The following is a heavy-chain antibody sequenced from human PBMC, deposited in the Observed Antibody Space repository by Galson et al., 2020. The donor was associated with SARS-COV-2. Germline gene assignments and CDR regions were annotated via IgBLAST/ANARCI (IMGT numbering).Heavy chain of an antibody. J-gene: IGHJ4*02. Sequence: ASVKVSCKVSGYTLTELSMHWVRQAPGKGLEWMGGFDPEDGETIYAQKFQGRVTMTEDTSTDTAYMELSSLRSEDTAVYYCAIDYAYNWNDGSLDYWGQGTLVTVSS. V-gene: IGHV1-24*01. CDR2: FDPEDGET. CDR3: AIDYAYNWNDGSLDY. D-gene: IGHD1-1*01. CDR1: GYTLTELS.